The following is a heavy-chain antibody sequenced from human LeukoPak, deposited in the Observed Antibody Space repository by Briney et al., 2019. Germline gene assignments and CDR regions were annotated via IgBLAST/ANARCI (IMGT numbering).Heavy chain of an antibody. J-gene: IGHJ4*02. CDR3: AKDQLGYYFDY. V-gene: IGHV3-30*18. CDR2: ISYDGSNK. Sequence: GGSPRLSCAASGFTFSSYGMHWVRQAPGKGLEWVAVISYDGSNKYYADSVKGRFTISRDNSKNTLYLQMNSLRAEDTAVYYCAKDQLGYYFDYWGQGTLVTVSS. D-gene: IGHD3-16*01. CDR1: GFTFSSYG.